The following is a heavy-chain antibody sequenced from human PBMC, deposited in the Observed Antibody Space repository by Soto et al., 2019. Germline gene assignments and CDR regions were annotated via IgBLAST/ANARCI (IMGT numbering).Heavy chain of an antibody. Sequence: PSETLSLTCTVSGGSLSSSTYYWCWIRQHPGKGLEWIGNVYYGGSTYYNPSLKSRVTISVETSKSQFSLKLSSVTAADTAVYYCAGGDYYHSSGYYFYYYTMDVWGQGTTVT. V-gene: IGHV4-39*01. J-gene: IGHJ6*02. D-gene: IGHD3-22*01. CDR3: AGGDYYHSSGYYFYYYTMDV. CDR1: GGSLSSSTYY. CDR2: VYYGGST.